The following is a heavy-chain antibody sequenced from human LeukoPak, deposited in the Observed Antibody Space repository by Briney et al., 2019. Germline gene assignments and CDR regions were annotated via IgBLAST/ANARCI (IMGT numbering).Heavy chain of an antibody. D-gene: IGHD5-24*01. J-gene: IGHJ4*02. CDR3: ARARDGYNLDY. CDR1: GVSISSGSYY. CDR2: IYISGSP. V-gene: IGHV4-61*02. Sequence: SQTLSLTCNVSGVSISSGSYYWSWIRQPAGKGLEWIGRIYISGSPKYNPSLRSRVTMSVDTSKSQFSLKLSFVTAADTAVYYCARARDGYNLDYWGQGTLVTVSS.